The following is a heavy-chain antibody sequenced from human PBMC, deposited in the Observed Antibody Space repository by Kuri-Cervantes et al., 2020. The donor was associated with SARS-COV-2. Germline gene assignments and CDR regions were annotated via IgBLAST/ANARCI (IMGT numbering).Heavy chain of an antibody. CDR2: ISYDGSNK. Sequence: GGSLRLSCAASGFTFSSYGMHWVRQAPGKGLEWVAVISYDGSNKYYADSVKGRFTISRDNSKNTLYLQMNSLSAEDTAAYYCAKDFGVVIIDDLLDYWGQGTLVTGAS. V-gene: IGHV3-30*18. J-gene: IGHJ4*02. D-gene: IGHD3-3*01. CDR1: GFTFSSYG. CDR3: AKDFGVVIIDDLLDY.